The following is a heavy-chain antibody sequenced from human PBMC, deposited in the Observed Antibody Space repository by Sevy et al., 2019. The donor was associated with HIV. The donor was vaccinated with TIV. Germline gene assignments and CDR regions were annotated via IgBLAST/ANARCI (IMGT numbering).Heavy chain of an antibody. CDR3: ARMVSGDNWFDP. V-gene: IGHV4-59*01. CDR2: ILYSGST. CDR1: GDSMNTYY. D-gene: IGHD2-8*01. Sequence: SESLSLTCTVAGDSMNTYYWAWIRQPPGKSLEWVGYILYSGSTEYSPSLKSRVTMALDKSKNEVSLRLSSVTSADTAVYYCARMVSGDNWFDPWGQGRLVPVSS. J-gene: IGHJ5*02.